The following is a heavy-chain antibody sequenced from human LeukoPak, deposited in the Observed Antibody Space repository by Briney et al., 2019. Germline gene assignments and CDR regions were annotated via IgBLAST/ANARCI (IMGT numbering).Heavy chain of an antibody. J-gene: IGHJ3*02. CDR1: GGSISSSTW. D-gene: IGHD4-11*01. CDR2: VYHSGSA. V-gene: IGHV4-4*02. Sequence: PSGTLSLTCAVSGGSISSSTWWSWVRQPPGEGLEWIGRVYHSGSATYNPSLKSRVSISVDKSKNQFSLKLSYVTAADTAMYYCASGMITVTTPDAFDIWGQGTMVTVSS. CDR3: ASGMITVTTPDAFDI.